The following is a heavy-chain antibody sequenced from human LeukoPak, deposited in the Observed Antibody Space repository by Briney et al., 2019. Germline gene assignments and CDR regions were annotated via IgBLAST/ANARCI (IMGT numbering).Heavy chain of an antibody. CDR1: GGIFSSYA. D-gene: IGHD3-16*02. J-gene: IGHJ4*02. Sequence: PKASVKVSCKASGGIFSSYAINWVRQAPGQGLEWMGRIIPIFGSANYAQKFQGRVTITAEKSTRTAYMELSSLRSEDTALYYCAKGSRLREGGSYRFWGQGTLVTVSS. CDR3: AKGSRLREGGSYRF. CDR2: IIPIFGSA. V-gene: IGHV1-69*06.